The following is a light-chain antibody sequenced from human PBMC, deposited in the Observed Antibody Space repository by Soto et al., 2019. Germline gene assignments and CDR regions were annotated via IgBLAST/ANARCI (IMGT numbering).Light chain of an antibody. J-gene: IGLJ2*01. CDR1: SSDVGGYKY. CDR2: EVS. V-gene: IGLV2-8*01. CDR3: SSYAGSNKVL. Sequence: QSALTQPPSASGSPGQTVTISCTGTSSDVGGYKYASWYQQHPGKAPKLMIYEVSKRPSGVPDRFSGSNSGNTASLTVSGLQAEDEADYYCSSYAGSNKVLFGGGTKLTVL.